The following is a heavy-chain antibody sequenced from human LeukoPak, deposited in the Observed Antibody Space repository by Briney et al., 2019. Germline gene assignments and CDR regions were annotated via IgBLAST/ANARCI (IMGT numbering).Heavy chain of an antibody. CDR2: ISDRGKT. Sequence: PGGFLRLSCVASGITFSSYDMSWVRQAPGKGLEWISAISDRGKTDYADSVKGRFTISRDNSKNTLYLQLSSLRADDTAIYYCAKLPTIFGVADSFDIWGQGTLVTVSS. J-gene: IGHJ3*02. D-gene: IGHD3-3*01. CDR3: AKLPTIFGVADSFDI. V-gene: IGHV3-23*01. CDR1: GITFSSYD.